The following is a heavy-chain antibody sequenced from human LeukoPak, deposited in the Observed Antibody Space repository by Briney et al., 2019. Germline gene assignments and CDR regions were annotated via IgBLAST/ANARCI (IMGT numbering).Heavy chain of an antibody. J-gene: IGHJ6*02. Sequence: PGRSLRLSCAASGFTFSNYGMHWVRQAPGKGLEWVAVIWYDGSNKNYVDSVKGRFTISRDNAKNSLYLQMNSLRAEDTALYYCAKDIERFLEWLCYGMDVWGQGTTVTVSS. CDR1: GFTFSNYG. CDR3: AKDIERFLEWLCYGMDV. CDR2: IWYDGSNK. V-gene: IGHV3-33*03. D-gene: IGHD3-3*01.